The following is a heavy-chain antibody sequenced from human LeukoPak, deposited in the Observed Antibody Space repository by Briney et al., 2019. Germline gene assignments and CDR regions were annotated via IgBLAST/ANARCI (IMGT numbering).Heavy chain of an antibody. Sequence: PGGSLRLSCAASGFTFSRYAMHWVRQAPGKGLEWVAVISYDGSNKYYADSVKGRFTISRDNSKNTLYLQMNSLRAEDTAVYYCARVRDSSGYYGWYFDLWGRGTLVTVSS. CDR2: ISYDGSNK. V-gene: IGHV3-30*14. CDR3: ARVRDSSGYYGWYFDL. D-gene: IGHD3-22*01. CDR1: GFTFSRYA. J-gene: IGHJ2*01.